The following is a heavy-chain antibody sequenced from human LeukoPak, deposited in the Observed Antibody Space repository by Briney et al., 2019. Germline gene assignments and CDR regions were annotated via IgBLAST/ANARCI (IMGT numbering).Heavy chain of an antibody. J-gene: IGHJ4*02. CDR1: VNSVSSNSAA. CDR3: ARCIVAAGTIEE. Sequence: SQTLSLTCAISVNSVSSNSAAWKWIRQSPSRGLEWLGRTYYRSKWYDDYAVSLKGRITINLDTSKNQFSLQLNSVTPEDTAVYFCARCIVAAGTIEEWGQGTLVTVSS. D-gene: IGHD6-13*01. CDR2: TYYRSKWYD. V-gene: IGHV6-1*01.